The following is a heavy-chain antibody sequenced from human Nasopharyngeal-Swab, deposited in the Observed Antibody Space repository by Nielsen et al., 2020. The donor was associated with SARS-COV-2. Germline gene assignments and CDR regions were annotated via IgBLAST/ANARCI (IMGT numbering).Heavy chain of an antibody. CDR3: TREPDIVVVPAAISFDY. CDR1: GFTFGDYA. J-gene: IGHJ4*02. CDR2: IRSKAYGGTT. V-gene: IGHV3-49*03. Sequence: GSLRLSCTASGFTFGDYAMSWFRQAPGKGLEWVGFIRSKAYGGTTEYAASVKGRFTISRDDSKSIAYLQMNSLKTEDTAVYYCTREPDIVVVPAAISFDYWGQGTLVTVSS. D-gene: IGHD2-2*01.